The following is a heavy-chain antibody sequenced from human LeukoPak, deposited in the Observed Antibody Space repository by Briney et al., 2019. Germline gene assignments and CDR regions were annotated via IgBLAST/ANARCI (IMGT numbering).Heavy chain of an antibody. J-gene: IGHJ5*02. Sequence: ASVNVSCKASGYTFIAYYVHWVRQAPGQGLEWMGRIDPNSGGTNYAQKFQGRVTMTRYTSITTAYMELSRLRYDDTAVYYCARDRGTELWDNWFDPWGQGTLVTVSS. V-gene: IGHV1-2*02. D-gene: IGHD3-10*01. CDR3: ARDRGTELWDNWFDP. CDR2: IDPNSGGT. CDR1: GYTFIAYY.